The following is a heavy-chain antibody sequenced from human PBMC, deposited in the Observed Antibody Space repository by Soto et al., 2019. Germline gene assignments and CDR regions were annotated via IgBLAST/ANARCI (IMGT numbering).Heavy chain of an antibody. CDR2: IYYSGST. CDR3: ARWWSGSRQGFDP. D-gene: IGHD3-3*01. CDR1: GGSISSYY. J-gene: IGHJ5*02. Sequence: PSETLSLTCTVSGGSISSYYWSWLRQPPGKGLEWIGYIYYSGSTYYNPSLKSRVTISVDTSKNQFSLKLSSVTAADTAVYYCARWWSGSRQGFDPWGQGTLVTVSS. V-gene: IGHV4-59*06.